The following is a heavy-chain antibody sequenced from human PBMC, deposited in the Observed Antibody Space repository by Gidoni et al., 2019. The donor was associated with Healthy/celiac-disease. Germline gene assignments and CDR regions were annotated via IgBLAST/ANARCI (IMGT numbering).Heavy chain of an antibody. CDR2: IIPILGIA. D-gene: IGHD1-26*01. J-gene: IGHJ1*01. V-gene: IGHV1-69*04. CDR1: AGTFSSYA. CDR3: ARVLVGVVGGSYPDAEYFQH. Sequence: QVQLVQSGAEVKKPGSSVKVSCKASAGTFSSYAISWVRQAPGQGLEWMGRIIPILGIANYAQKFQGRVTITADKSTSTAYMELSSLRSEDTAVYYCARVLVGVVGGSYPDAEYFQHWGQGTLVTVSS.